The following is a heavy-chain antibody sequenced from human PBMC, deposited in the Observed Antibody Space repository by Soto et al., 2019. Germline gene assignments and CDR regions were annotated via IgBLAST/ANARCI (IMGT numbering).Heavy chain of an antibody. CDR2: IKRGGSEK. CDR1: GFTFSSSW. J-gene: IGHJ4*02. CDR3: ARDVGSGWFDY. Sequence: GGSLRLSCAASGFTFSSSWMSWVRQAPGKGPEWVANIKRGGSEKNYVDSVKGRFTIFRDNAENSLYLQMNSLRDEDTAVYYCARDVGSGWFDYWGQGTQVTVSS. V-gene: IGHV3-7*03. D-gene: IGHD6-19*01.